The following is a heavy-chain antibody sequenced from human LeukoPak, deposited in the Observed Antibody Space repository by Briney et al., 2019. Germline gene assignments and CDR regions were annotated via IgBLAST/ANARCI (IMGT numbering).Heavy chain of an antibody. V-gene: IGHV3-23*01. Sequence: GGSLRLSCAASGFTFSSYAMSWVRQAPGKGLGWVSAISGSGGSTYDADAVKGRFTISRDNSKNTLFLQMNSLRAEDTAVYYCAKDISHGTIAVAGFGYWGQGTLVTVSS. J-gene: IGHJ4*02. D-gene: IGHD6-19*01. CDR1: GFTFSSYA. CDR2: ISGSGGST. CDR3: AKDISHGTIAVAGFGY.